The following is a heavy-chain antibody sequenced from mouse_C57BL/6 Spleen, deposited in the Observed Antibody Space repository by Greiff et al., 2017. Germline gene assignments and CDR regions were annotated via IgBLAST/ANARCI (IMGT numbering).Heavy chain of an antibody. J-gene: IGHJ4*01. Sequence: DVQLVESGGDLVKPGGSLKLSCAASGFTFSSYGMSWVRQTPDKRLEWVATISSGGSYTYYPDSVKGRFTISRDNAKNTLYLQMSSLKSEDTAMYYCARHEGTVVEAMDYWGQGTSVTVSS. V-gene: IGHV5-6*01. CDR3: ARHEGTVVEAMDY. CDR1: GFTFSSYG. CDR2: ISSGGSYT. D-gene: IGHD1-1*01.